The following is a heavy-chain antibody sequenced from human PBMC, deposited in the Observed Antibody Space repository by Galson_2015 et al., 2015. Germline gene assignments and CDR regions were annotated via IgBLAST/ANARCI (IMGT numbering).Heavy chain of an antibody. CDR3: ARGGGRGYSFDH. J-gene: IGHJ4*01. Sequence: SLRPSCAASGITVSTNYMSWVRQAPGKGLQWVSVIYSSGTTYYADSVKGRFTISRDNSKNTLYHQMNSPRAQDTAVYYCARGGGRGYSFDHWGQGTLVTVSS. V-gene: IGHV3-66*01. CDR2: IYSSGTT. CDR1: GITVSTNY. D-gene: IGHD5-18*01.